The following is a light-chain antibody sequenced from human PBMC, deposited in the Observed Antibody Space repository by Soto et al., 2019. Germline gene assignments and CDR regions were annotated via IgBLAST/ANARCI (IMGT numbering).Light chain of an antibody. CDR1: QDISNY. CDR3: QQYDNLPPYT. V-gene: IGKV1-33*01. CDR2: DAS. Sequence: DIQMTQSPSSLSASVGDRVTITCQASQDISNYLNWYQQKTGKAPKLLIYDASNLETEVPSRFSGSGSGTDFTFTISSLQPEDIATYYCQQYDNLPPYTFGQGTKLEIK. J-gene: IGKJ2*01.